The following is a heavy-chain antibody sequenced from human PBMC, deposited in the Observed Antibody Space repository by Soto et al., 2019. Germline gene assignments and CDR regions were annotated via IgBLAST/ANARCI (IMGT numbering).Heavy chain of an antibody. Sequence: GESLKISCQGSGYSFTKHWISWVRQMPGKGLEWMGIIYPGDSDNRYSPSFQGQVIISADKSISTAYLQWSSLKASYTAMYYCARAQGEIAVTGTPYYSYGMDVWGQGTTVTVSS. V-gene: IGHV5-51*01. CDR3: ARAQGEIAVTGTPYYSYGMDV. D-gene: IGHD6-19*01. J-gene: IGHJ6*02. CDR2: IYPGDSDN. CDR1: GYSFTKHW.